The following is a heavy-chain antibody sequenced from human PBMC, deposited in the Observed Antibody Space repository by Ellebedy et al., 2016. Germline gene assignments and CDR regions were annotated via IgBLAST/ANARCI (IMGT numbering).Heavy chain of an antibody. Sequence: GGSLRLSXAASGLTFSLDGMSWVRQAPGKGLEWVSGISASGYDTYYADSVRGRFTISRDNSKHTLYLQMNSLRVDDTALYYCAKHRSGSSSSGYGSDYWGQGTLVTVSS. V-gene: IGHV3-23*01. J-gene: IGHJ4*02. CDR3: AKHRSGSSSSGYGSDY. D-gene: IGHD6-6*01. CDR2: ISASGYDT. CDR1: GLTFSLDG.